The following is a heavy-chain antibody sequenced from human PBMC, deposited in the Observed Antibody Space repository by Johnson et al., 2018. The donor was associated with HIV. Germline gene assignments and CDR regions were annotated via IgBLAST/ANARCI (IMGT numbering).Heavy chain of an antibody. D-gene: IGHD5-18*01. CDR2: IYSGGST. Sequence: VQLVESGGGLVQPGGSLRLSCAASGITVSSSYMSWVRQAPGKGLEWVSVIYSGGSTYYADSVKGRFTISRDNSKNTLYLQMNSLRAEDTAVYYCTTEAGIHLWLIDAFDIWGQGTMVTVSS. CDR3: TTEAGIHLWLIDAFDI. J-gene: IGHJ3*02. V-gene: IGHV3-66*01. CDR1: GITVSSSY.